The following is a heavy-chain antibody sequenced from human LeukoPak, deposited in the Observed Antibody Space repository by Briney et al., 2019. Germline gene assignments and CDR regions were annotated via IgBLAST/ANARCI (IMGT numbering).Heavy chain of an antibody. CDR3: AKNRDSSDYPRDFDF. D-gene: IGHD3-22*01. CDR2: IRRDGSYQ. V-gene: IGHV3-30*02. Sequence: SGGSLRLSCAAFGFTFSSYGMHWVRQTPGKGLEWVAFIRRDGSYQQYADSVKGRFTVSRDNSKDMVYLQMNSLRTEDTAVYYCAKNRDSSDYPRDFDFWGQGTLVTVSS. CDR1: GFTFSSYG. J-gene: IGHJ4*02.